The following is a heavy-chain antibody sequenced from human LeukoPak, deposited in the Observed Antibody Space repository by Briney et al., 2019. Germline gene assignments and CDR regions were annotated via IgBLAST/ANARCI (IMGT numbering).Heavy chain of an antibody. CDR1: GYTFTGYW. CDR2: IYPGDSNI. V-gene: IGHV5-51*01. CDR3: ARLRGPVLKKAWFDP. J-gene: IGHJ5*02. D-gene: IGHD6-6*01. Sequence: GESLKISCTGSGYTFTGYWIGWVRQMPGKGLEWVGIIYPGDSNIRYSPSFQGQVTISADNSITTAYLQWSSLKPSDTAIYYCARLRGPVLKKAWFDPWGQGTLVTVSP.